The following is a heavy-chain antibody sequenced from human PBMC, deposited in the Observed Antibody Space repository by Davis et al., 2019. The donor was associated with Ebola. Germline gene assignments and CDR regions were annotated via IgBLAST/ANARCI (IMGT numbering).Heavy chain of an antibody. CDR1: GFTFTRDW. V-gene: IGHV3-7*01. CDR2: IRQDGGET. Sequence: GESLKISCAASGFTFTRDWMTWLRQAPGKGLEWVANIRQDGGETYYLDSVRGRFNISRDNAKNSLYLQMNSLRAEDTAVYYCARDPTRTYYDFWSGSSDYYYGMDVWGQGTTVTVSS. CDR3: ARDPTRTYYDFWSGSSDYYYGMDV. J-gene: IGHJ6*02. D-gene: IGHD3-3*01.